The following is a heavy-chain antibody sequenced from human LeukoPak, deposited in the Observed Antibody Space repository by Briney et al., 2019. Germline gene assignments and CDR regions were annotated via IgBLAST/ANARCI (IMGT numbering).Heavy chain of an antibody. CDR2: ISSSETT. Sequence: SETLSLTCSVSGGSVTSYYWNWVRQTPGKGLEWIGYISSSETTDYGPSFRSRVTMSLDTSKNQFSLKLSSVTAADTGVYYCARGYCSDERCPVFPSWGQGTLVTVSS. CDR3: ARGYCSDERCPVFPS. V-gene: IGHV4-59*02. CDR1: GGSVTSYY. D-gene: IGHD2-15*01. J-gene: IGHJ5*02.